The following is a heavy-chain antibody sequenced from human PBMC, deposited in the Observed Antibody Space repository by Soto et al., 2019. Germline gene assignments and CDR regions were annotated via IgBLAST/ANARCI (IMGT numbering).Heavy chain of an antibody. CDR3: ARETAMVLNWFDP. V-gene: IGHV4-31*03. J-gene: IGHJ5*02. Sequence: QVQLQESGPGLVKPSQTLSLTCTVSGGSISSGGYYWSWIRQHPGKGLEWIGYIYYSGSTYYNPSLKRRVTISVDTSKNQFSLKLSSVTAADTAVYYCARETAMVLNWFDPWGQGTLVTVSS. D-gene: IGHD5-18*01. CDR1: GGSISSGGYY. CDR2: IYYSGST.